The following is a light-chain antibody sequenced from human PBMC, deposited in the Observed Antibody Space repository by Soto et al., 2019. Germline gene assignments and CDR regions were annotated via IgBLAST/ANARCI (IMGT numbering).Light chain of an antibody. CDR1: QGIRND. J-gene: IGKJ1*01. CDR3: QQYKSSST. Sequence: IQMTQSPSALSASVGDRVTITCRASQGIRNDLGWSQQKPGKAPKRLIYAASSLQSGVPSRFSGSGSGTEFTLTITSLQPDDFGVYYCQQYKSSSTFGQGTRWIS. V-gene: IGKV1-17*01. CDR2: AAS.